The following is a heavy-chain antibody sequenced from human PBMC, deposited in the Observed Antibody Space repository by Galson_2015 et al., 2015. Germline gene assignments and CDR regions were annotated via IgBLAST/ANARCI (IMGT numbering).Heavy chain of an antibody. V-gene: IGHV3-15*01. CDR1: GFTFSNAC. J-gene: IGHJ6*02. CDR3: TTAELPIYYYYYYGMDV. D-gene: IGHD1-14*01. Sequence: SLRLSCEASGFTFSNACMSWVRQAPGQGLEWVGRINSKTGSGTTDYAVPVNGRFTISRDDTKNTLYLQMNSLKNEDPAVYYCTTAELPIYYYYYYGMDVWGQGTTVTVSS. CDR2: INSKTGSGTT.